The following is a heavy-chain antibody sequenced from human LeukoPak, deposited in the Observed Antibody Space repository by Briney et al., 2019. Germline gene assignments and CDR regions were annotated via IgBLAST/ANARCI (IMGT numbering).Heavy chain of an antibody. CDR1: GFPVSSNY. CDR3: ARDTRGYGFDY. D-gene: IGHD5-12*01. CDR2: IYSCGST. Sequence: PGGSLRLSCAASGFPVSSNYISWGRWAPGKGLEGVSVIYSCGSTYYADSVKGRFTISRDHSKNPMYLQMNSLRAEDTAVYYCARDTRGYGFDYWGQGTLVTVSS. J-gene: IGHJ4*02. V-gene: IGHV3-53*01.